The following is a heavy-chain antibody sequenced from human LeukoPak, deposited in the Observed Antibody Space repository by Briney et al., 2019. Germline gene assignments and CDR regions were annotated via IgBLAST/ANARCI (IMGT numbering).Heavy chain of an antibody. V-gene: IGHV3-11*04. CDR3: ARDLHCSGGSCYIDAVYSYGPVGY. CDR2: ISSSGSTI. CDR1: GFTFSDYY. J-gene: IGHJ4*02. Sequence: PGGSLRLSCAASGFTFSDYYMSWIRLAPGKGLEWVSYISSSGSTIYYADSVKGRFTISRDNAKNSLYLQMNSLRAEDTAVYYCARDLHCSGGSCYIDAVYSYGPVGYWGQGTLVTVSS. D-gene: IGHD2-15*01.